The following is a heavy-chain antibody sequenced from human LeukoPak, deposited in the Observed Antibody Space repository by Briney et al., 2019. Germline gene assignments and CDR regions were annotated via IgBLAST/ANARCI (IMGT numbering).Heavy chain of an antibody. Sequence: PVKVSCKASGGTFSSYAISWVRQAPGQGLEWMGRIIPIFGTANYAQKFQGRVTITTDESTSTAYMELSSLRSEDTAVYYCASYYDFWSGYQLGFDYWGQGTLVTVSS. V-gene: IGHV1-69*05. J-gene: IGHJ4*02. CDR1: GGTFSSYA. CDR3: ASYYDFWSGYQLGFDY. CDR2: IIPIFGTA. D-gene: IGHD3-3*01.